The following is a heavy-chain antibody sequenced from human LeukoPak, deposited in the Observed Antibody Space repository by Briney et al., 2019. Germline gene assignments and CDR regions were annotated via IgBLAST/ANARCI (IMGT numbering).Heavy chain of an antibody. CDR1: GGSISSSY. CDR2: IYPSGST. Sequence: SETLSLTCTVSGGSISSSYWSWIRRPAGKGLEWIGRIYPSGSTNYNPSLKSRVIMSVDTSKNQFSLELRSVTAADTAVYYCAREGGPYRPLDYSGQGTLVTVAS. J-gene: IGHJ4*02. CDR3: AREGGPYRPLDY. V-gene: IGHV4-4*07.